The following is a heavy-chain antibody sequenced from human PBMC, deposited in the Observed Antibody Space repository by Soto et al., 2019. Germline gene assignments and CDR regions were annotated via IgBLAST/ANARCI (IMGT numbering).Heavy chain of an antibody. D-gene: IGHD2-2*02. Sequence: SETPSLTCSVSGGSISGYYWSWIRQPPGKGLEWIGYFHYSRSTNYNPSLKSRVTISVDTSKNQFSLNLSSVTAADTAVYYCARTYTDAFDIWGQGTMVTFSS. CDR2: FHYSRST. J-gene: IGHJ3*02. V-gene: IGHV4-59*01. CDR1: GGSISGYY. CDR3: ARTYTDAFDI.